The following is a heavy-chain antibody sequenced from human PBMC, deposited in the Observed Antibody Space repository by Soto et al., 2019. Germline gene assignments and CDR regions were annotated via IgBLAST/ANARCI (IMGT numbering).Heavy chain of an antibody. Sequence: GESLKISCKGSPYTFATYWIGWVRQMPGKGLEWMGLIYPGDSDTRYSPSFQGQVTISADKSISTAYLRWSSLKASDRAMYYCASLSYYDTYSGFDYWGQGSLVTVSS. D-gene: IGHD3-16*01. V-gene: IGHV5-51*01. J-gene: IGHJ4*02. CDR3: ASLSYYDTYSGFDY. CDR2: IYPGDSDT. CDR1: PYTFATYW.